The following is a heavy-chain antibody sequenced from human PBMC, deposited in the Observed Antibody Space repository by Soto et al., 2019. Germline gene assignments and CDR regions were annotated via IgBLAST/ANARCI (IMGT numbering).Heavy chain of an antibody. V-gene: IGHV1-18*01. D-gene: IGHD2-8*01. CDR1: GYTFTRYG. CDR2: ISGYNGDT. Sequence: ASVKVSCKASGYTFTRYGISWVRQAPGQGLEWMGWISGYNGDTNYAQKFQDRVSMTIDTSTGTAYMELRSLTSDDTAIYYCAKNGQPPYYYYGRDVWGQGTKVTVSS. J-gene: IGHJ6*02. CDR3: AKNGQPPYYYYGRDV.